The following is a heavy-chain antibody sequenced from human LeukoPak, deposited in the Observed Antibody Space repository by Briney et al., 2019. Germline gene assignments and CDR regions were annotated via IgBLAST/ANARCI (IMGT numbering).Heavy chain of an antibody. D-gene: IGHD3-10*01. V-gene: IGHV1-69*04. CDR1: GGTFSNYA. CDR3: ARDGMVRGIIDYNGMDV. J-gene: IGHJ6*02. CDR2: IIPILGIA. Sequence: SVKVSCKASGGTFSNYAISWVRQAPGQGLEWMGRIIPILGIADYAQKFPGRSTITADISTSTVYMELSSLRSEDTAVFYCARDGMVRGIIDYNGMDVWGQGTTVTVSS.